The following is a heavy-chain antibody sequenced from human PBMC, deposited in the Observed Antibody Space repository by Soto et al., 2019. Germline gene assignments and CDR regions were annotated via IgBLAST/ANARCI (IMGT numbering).Heavy chain of an antibody. CDR2: IKSKADGGTT. D-gene: IGHD5-18*01. CDR1: GFTFSTTW. J-gene: IGHJ4*02. CDR3: TTDYGDTAMSN. Sequence: EVQLVESGGGLVKPGGSLRLSCAASGFTFSTTWMNWVRQAPGKGLEWVGRIKSKADGGTTDYAAPVKGRFSISRDDAKNTLYLQMNGLRTEDTAVYYCTTDYGDTAMSNWGQGTLVTVSS. V-gene: IGHV3-15*07.